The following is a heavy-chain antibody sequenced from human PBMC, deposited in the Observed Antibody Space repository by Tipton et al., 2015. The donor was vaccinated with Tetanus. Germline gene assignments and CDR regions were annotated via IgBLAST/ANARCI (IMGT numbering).Heavy chain of an antibody. CDR3: ARANNDYPKKGPFDS. J-gene: IGHJ4*02. D-gene: IGHD5-12*01. CDR1: GGSVSRSSHY. Sequence: TLSLTCTVSGGSVSRSSHYWTWIRQPPGKELEWVGYVYHSGSTNYHPSLKSRLTISVDTSKNQFSLNLRSVITADTAVYHCARANNDYPKKGPFDSWGQGILVTVSS. V-gene: IGHV4-61*01. CDR2: VYHSGST.